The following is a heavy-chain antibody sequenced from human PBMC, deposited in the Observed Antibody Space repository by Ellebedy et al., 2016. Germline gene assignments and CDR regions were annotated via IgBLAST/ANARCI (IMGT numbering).Heavy chain of an antibody. Sequence: GGSLRLSCVISGFSVSSNYLSWVRQAPGKGPEWVSAVVGSGERTFYADSVKGRFTISRDNSKNRLYLQMSSLKVEDTATYYCANVGGSGTYYNGYWGQGTLVTVS. CDR2: VVGSGERT. V-gene: IGHV3-23*01. CDR3: ANVGGSGTYYNGY. CDR1: GFSVSSNY. D-gene: IGHD3-10*01. J-gene: IGHJ4*02.